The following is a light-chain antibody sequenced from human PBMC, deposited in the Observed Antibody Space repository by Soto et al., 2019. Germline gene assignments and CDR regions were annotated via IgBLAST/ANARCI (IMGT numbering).Light chain of an antibody. V-gene: IGKV3-20*01. CDR3: QQYGGSTYT. Sequence: EIVLTQSPGSLSLSPRERATLSCRASQSVSSNHLAWYQQKPGQAPRLLIYGASSRAAGIPDRFSGSGSGTDFTLTISRLEPEAFAVYYCQQYGGSTYTFGQGTKVEIK. J-gene: IGKJ2*01. CDR2: GAS. CDR1: QSVSSNH.